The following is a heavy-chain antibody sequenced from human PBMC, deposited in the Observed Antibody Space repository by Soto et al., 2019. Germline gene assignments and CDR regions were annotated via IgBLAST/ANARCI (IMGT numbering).Heavy chain of an antibody. CDR3: VRERYYYGSGSYYNPKDY. D-gene: IGHD3-10*01. CDR2: ISYDGSNK. J-gene: IGHJ4*02. Sequence: QVQLVESGGGVVQPGRSLRLSCAASGFTFSSYAMQWVRQAPGKGLEWVAVISYDGSNKYYADSVKGRFTISRDNSKNTLYLQMNSLRAEDTAVYYCVRERYYYGSGSYYNPKDYWGQGTLVTVSS. V-gene: IGHV3-30-3*01. CDR1: GFTFSSYA.